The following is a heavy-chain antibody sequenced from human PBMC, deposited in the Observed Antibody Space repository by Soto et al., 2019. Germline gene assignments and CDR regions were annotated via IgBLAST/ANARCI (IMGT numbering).Heavy chain of an antibody. Sequence: EVQLVESGGGSVQPGGSLRLSCAASGSTVSGHWMHWVRQEPGRGLVWVSLISPDGSVTTYADSVKGRFTISRDNAKNKLTLQMNRLRAEDTAVYYWARGINYDMDVWGQGTTVTVSS. CDR2: ISPDGSVT. CDR3: ARGINYDMDV. V-gene: IGHV3-74*01. CDR1: GSTVSGHW. J-gene: IGHJ6*02.